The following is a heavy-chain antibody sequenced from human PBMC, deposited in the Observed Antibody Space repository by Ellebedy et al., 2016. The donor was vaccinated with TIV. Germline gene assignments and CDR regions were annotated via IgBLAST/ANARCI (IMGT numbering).Heavy chain of an antibody. CDR2: IEKDGSDN. Sequence: GGSLRLSXAASGFTFSRSWMHWVRQAPGKGLEWVATIEKDGSDNYYADSVKGRFTISRDNAKNSLYLQMNSLRDEDTAVYYCARDIKTYSSSWPYYGMDVWGQGTTVTVSS. J-gene: IGHJ6*02. V-gene: IGHV3-7*01. CDR3: ARDIKTYSSSWPYYGMDV. CDR1: GFTFSRSW. D-gene: IGHD6-13*01.